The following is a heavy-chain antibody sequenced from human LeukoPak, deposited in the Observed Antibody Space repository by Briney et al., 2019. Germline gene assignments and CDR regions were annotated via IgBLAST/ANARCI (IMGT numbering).Heavy chain of an antibody. CDR2: FDPEDGET. CDR3: ASGQGPVVGGGGFDY. Sequence: ASVKVSCKVSGYTLTELSMHWVRQAPGKGLEWMGGFDPEDGETIYAQNFQGRVTMTEDTSTDTAYMELSGLGCEGPAVCYWASGQGPVVGGGGFDYWGQGTLVTVSS. D-gene: IGHD2-15*01. V-gene: IGHV1-24*01. J-gene: IGHJ4*02. CDR1: GYTLTELS.